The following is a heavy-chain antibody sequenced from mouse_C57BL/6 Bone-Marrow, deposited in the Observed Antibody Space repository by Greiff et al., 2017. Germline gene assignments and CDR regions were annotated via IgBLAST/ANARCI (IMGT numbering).Heavy chain of an antibody. J-gene: IGHJ4*01. CDR3: ARTYGRGRGNAMDY. CDR2: IYPGDGDT. V-gene: IGHV1-82*01. D-gene: IGHD2-1*01. Sequence: QVQLQQSGPELVKPGASVKISCKASGYAFSSSWMNWVKQRPGKGLEWIGRIYPGDGDTNYNGKFKGKATLTADKSSSTAYMQLSSLTSEDSAVYFCARTYGRGRGNAMDYWGQGTSVTVSS. CDR1: GYAFSSSW.